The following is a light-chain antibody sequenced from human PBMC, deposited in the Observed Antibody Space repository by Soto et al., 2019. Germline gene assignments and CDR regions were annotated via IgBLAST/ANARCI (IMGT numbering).Light chain of an antibody. J-gene: IGKJ1*01. CDR3: QQYGSSPWT. CDR1: QSVSSSY. CDR2: GAS. V-gene: IGKV3-20*01. Sequence: EIVLTQSPGTLSLSPGERATLSCRASQSVSSSYLAWYQRKPGQAPRLLIYGASGRATGIPDRFSGSGSGTDFTLTISRLEPEDFVVYYCQQYGSSPWTFGQGTKVEIK.